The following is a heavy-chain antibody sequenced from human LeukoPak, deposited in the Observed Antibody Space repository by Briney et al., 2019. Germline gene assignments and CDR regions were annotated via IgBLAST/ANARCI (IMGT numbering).Heavy chain of an antibody. CDR3: ARGGKAAVRFDL. J-gene: IGHJ2*01. D-gene: IGHD2-15*01. Sequence: SETLSLTCTVSGGSISSGDYYWSWIRQPPGKCLEWIVYIYYSASTYYNPSLKSRVTISVYTSKNQFTLKLSSVTAADTAVYYCARGGKAAVRFDLWGRGTLVTVSS. CDR2: IYYSAST. V-gene: IGHV4-30-4*01. CDR1: GGSISSGDYY.